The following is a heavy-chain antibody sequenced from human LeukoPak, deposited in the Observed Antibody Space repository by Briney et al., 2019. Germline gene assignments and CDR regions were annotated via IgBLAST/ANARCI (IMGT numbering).Heavy chain of an antibody. D-gene: IGHD6-13*01. V-gene: IGHV4-59*01. J-gene: IGHJ4*02. CDR2: IYYSGST. CDR1: GGSISSYY. CDR3: AIVNLSSSSWYKEGNFDY. Sequence: SETLSLTCTVSGGSISSYYWSWIRQPPGKGLEWIGYIYYSGSTNYNPSLKSRVTISVDTSKNQFSLKLSSVTAADTAVYYCAIVNLSSSSWYKEGNFDYWGQGTLVTVSS.